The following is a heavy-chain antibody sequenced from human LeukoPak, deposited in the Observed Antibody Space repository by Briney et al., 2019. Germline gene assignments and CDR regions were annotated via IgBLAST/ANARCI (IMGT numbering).Heavy chain of an antibody. J-gene: IGHJ5*02. V-gene: IGHV4-59*01. D-gene: IGHD3-10*01. CDR3: ARDSGSYYNVGRFDP. CDR1: GGSISSYY. CDR2: IYYSGSA. Sequence: PSETLSLTCTVSGGSISSYYWSWIRQPPGKGLEWIGYIYYSGSANYNPSLKSRVTISVDTSKNQFSLKLSSVTAADTAVYYCARDSGSYYNVGRFDPWGPGTLVTVSS.